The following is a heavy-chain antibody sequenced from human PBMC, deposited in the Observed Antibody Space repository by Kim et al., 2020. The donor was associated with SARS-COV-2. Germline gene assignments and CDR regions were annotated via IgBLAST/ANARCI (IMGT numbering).Heavy chain of an antibody. V-gene: IGHV3-48*03. CDR1: GFICSSYE. J-gene: IGHJ3*02. D-gene: IGHD3-22*01. CDR3: ARAGPLNYYDSSGTDAFDM. Sequence: GGSLRLSCADSGFICSSYEMNWVRQAPGKGLEWVSYISSSGSNIDYADSVKGRFTISRDNAKNSLYLQMNSLRAEDTAVYYCARAGPLNYYDSSGTDAFDMWGQGTMVTV. CDR2: ISSSGSNI.